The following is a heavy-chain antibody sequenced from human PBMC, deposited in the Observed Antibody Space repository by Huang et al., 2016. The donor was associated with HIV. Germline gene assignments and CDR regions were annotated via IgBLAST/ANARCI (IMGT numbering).Heavy chain of an antibody. CDR2: INHGGST. Sequence: QVQIDQWGAGLLKPSETLSLTCAVYGGSFSGYYWNWIRQPPGKGLEWIGKINHGGSTNHNPSLKSRVTILVDVSKKQFALQLRSVTAADTAIYYCARGGPRITVTGPLDSWGPGALVSVSS. V-gene: IGHV4-34*01. CDR1: GGSFSGYY. J-gene: IGHJ4*02. CDR3: ARGGPRITVTGPLDS. D-gene: IGHD6-19*01.